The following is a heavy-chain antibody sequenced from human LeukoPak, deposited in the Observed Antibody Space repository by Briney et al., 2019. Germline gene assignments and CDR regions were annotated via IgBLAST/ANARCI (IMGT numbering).Heavy chain of an antibody. D-gene: IGHD4-23*01. J-gene: IGHJ4*02. CDR3: ARGGKATVVTM. CDR1: GGSINSYY. V-gene: IGHV4-4*07. CDR2: VYSSGNT. Sequence: SETLSLTCTVSGGSINSYYWSWIRQPAGKGLEWIGRVYSSGNTNYNPSLKSRVSMSVDTSKNQFSLKLTSVTAADTAVYYCARGGKATVVTMWGQGMLVSVSS.